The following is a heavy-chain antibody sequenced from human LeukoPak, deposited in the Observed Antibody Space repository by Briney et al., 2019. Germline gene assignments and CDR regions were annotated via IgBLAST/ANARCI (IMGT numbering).Heavy chain of an antibody. Sequence: SVKVSCKASGGTFSSYATSWVRQAPGQGLEWMGRIIPIFGTANYAQKFQGRVTITTDESTSTAYMELSSLRSEDTAVYYCARDDFWSAGDAFDIWGQGTMVTVSS. CDR1: GGTFSSYA. CDR3: ARDDFWSAGDAFDI. V-gene: IGHV1-69*05. CDR2: IIPIFGTA. D-gene: IGHD3-3*01. J-gene: IGHJ3*02.